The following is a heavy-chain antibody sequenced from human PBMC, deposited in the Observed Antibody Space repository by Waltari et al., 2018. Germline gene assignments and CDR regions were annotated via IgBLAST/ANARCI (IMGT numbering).Heavy chain of an antibody. J-gene: IGHJ3*02. CDR1: GYTLTELF. Sequence: QVQLVQSGAEVKKPGASVKVSCKVSGYTLTELFIQWVRQAPGKGLEWMGGFDPEDGETIYAQKFQGRVTMTEDTSTDTAYMELSSLRSEDTAMYYCATLFPPVRAFDIWGQGTMVTVSS. V-gene: IGHV1-24*01. D-gene: IGHD3-10*01. CDR3: ATLFPPVRAFDI. CDR2: FDPEDGET.